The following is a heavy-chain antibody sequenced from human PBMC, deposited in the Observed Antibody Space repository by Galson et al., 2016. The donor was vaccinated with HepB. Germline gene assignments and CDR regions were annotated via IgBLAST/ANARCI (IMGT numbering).Heavy chain of an antibody. J-gene: IGHJ6*04. CDR1: GFTFSDYS. V-gene: IGHV3-21*01. CDR2: ISMSSVYI. CDR3: ARDDTRGFDFWSAPWYHYGMDV. Sequence: SLRLSCAASGFTFSDYSMNWVRQAPGKGLEWVSAISMSSVYISYADSVKGRFAISRDNAKSSLYLQMNSLRAEDTAVYYCARDDTRGFDFWSAPWYHYGMDVWGKGTTVTVSS. D-gene: IGHD3-3*01.